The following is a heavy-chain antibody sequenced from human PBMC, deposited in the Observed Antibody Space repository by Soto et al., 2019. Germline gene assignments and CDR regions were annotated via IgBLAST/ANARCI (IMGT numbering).Heavy chain of an antibody. CDR2: ISYEGSTA. CDR1: GFSFSTYA. CDR3: AKEVYGMDV. V-gene: IGHV3-30*18. J-gene: IGHJ6*02. Sequence: PGGSLRLSCAASGFSFSTYAMYWVRQPPGKGLEWVATISYEGSTAYYSDSVRGRFTISRDNSRHTLYLQMNSLRAEDTAVYYCAKEVYGMDVWGQGTTVTVSS.